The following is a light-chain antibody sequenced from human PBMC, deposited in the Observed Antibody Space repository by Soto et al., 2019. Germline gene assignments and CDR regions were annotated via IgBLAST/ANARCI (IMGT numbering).Light chain of an antibody. J-gene: IGLJ1*01. CDR3: CSYAGSSTAYV. V-gene: IGLV2-23*02. Sequence: SARTQAESVLRSPRHSVTICCSGTSTNLGSYNLVSWYQQHPGKAPKLMIYEVSKRPSGVSNRFSGSKSGNTASLTISGLQAEHEADYYCCSYAGSSTAYVFGTGPKGTV. CDR2: EVS. CDR1: STNLGSYNL.